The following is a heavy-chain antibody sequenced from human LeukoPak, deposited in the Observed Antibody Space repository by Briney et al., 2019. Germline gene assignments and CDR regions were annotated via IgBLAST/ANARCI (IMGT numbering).Heavy chain of an antibody. CDR2: IKKDGSET. CDR3: ARNNGMDV. J-gene: IGHJ6*02. CDR1: GFTLSTYW. Sequence: GGSLRLSCAASGFTLSTYWMSWVRQVPGKGLEWVANIKKDGSETYYVDSVKGRFTISKDNAKNSLYLQMNSLRAEDTALYHCARNNGMDVWGQGTTVIVSS. V-gene: IGHV3-7*03.